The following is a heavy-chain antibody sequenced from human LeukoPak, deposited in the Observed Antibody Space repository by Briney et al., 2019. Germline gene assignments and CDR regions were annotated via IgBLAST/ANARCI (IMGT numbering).Heavy chain of an antibody. CDR1: GFTVSSNY. CDR2: IYSGGST. CDR3: TTGPTGY. J-gene: IGHJ4*02. Sequence: GGSLRLSCAASGFTVSSNYMSWVRQAPGKGLEWVSVIYSGGSTYYADSVKGRFTISRDNSKNTLYLQMNSLKTEDTAVYYCTTGPTGYWGQGTLVTVSS. V-gene: IGHV3-53*01.